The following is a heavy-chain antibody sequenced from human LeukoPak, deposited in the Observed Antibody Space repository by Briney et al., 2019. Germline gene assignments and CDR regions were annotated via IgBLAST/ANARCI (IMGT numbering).Heavy chain of an antibody. CDR2: TYYRSKWYN. CDR1: GDSVSSNSAA. V-gene: IGHV6-1*01. D-gene: IGHD5-18*01. CDR3: ARDTVSGYSYDYYYYMDV. J-gene: IGHJ6*03. Sequence: SQTLSLTCAISGDSVSSNSAAWNWIRQSPSRGLEWLGRTYYRSKWYNDCAVSVKSRITINPDTSKNQFSLQLNSVTPEDTAVYYCARDTVSGYSYDYYYYMDVWGKGTTVTVSS.